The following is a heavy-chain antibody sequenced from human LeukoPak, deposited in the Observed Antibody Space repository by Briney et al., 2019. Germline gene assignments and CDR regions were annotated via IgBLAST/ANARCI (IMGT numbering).Heavy chain of an antibody. CDR1: GIPFSSFG. CDR2: IWYDGSNK. D-gene: IGHD2-2*01. J-gene: IGHJ4*02. CDR3: ARELLYHYYEY. Sequence: GRSLRLSCAAPGIPFSSFGMHWLRQAPGKGLEWVAFIWYDGSNKYYADSVKGRFTISRDTSQNILYLEMNSLRADDTAVYYCARELLYHYYEYWGQGTLVTVSA. V-gene: IGHV3-33*01.